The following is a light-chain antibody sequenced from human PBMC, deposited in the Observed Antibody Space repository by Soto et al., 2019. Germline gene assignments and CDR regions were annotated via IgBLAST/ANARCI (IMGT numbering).Light chain of an antibody. CDR1: SSDVGSYNL. Sequence: QSALTQPASVSGSPGQSITISCTGTSSDVGSYNLVSWYQQHPGKAPKLMIYEGSKRPSGVSNRFSGSKSGNTASLTISGLQDEEEDYYYCCSYAGSSTFDVVFGGGTKLTVL. CDR2: EGS. CDR3: CSYAGSSTFDVV. V-gene: IGLV2-23*03. J-gene: IGLJ2*01.